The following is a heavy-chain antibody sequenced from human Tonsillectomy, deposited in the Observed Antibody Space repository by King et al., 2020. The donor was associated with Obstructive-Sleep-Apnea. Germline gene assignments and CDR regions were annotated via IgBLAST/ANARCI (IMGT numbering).Heavy chain of an antibody. J-gene: IGHJ4*02. Sequence: KEAGTKRGKRTKTSKRKGKGEGGERRKRGGGGGGRRKNPGKALEWLALIYWDDDKRYSPSLKSRLTITKDTSKNQVLLPLTNMDPVDTATYYCAHRPTIAAAGTFFDYWGQGTLVTVSS. V-gene: IGHV2-5*02. CDR1: GGERRKRGGG. CDR2: IYWDDDK. D-gene: IGHD6-13*01. CDR3: AHRPTIAAAGTFFDY.